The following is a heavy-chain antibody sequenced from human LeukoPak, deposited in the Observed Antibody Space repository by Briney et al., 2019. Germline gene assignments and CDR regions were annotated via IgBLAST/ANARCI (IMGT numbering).Heavy chain of an antibody. V-gene: IGHV4-39*07. J-gene: IGHJ4*02. D-gene: IGHD3-9*01. CDR1: GGSISSSNYY. CDR2: IYYGGSS. Sequence: PSETLSLTCTVSGGSISSSNYYWGWIRQPPGTGLEWIGNIYYGGSSYYNPSLQSRVTISLDTSKNQFSLKLRSVTAADTAVYYCAREVWYEILTGYYFDYWGQGTLVTVSS. CDR3: AREVWYEILTGYYFDY.